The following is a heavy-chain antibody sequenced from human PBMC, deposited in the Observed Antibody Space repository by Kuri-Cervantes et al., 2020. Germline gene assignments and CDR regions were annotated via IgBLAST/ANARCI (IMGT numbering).Heavy chain of an antibody. D-gene: IGHD2/OR15-2a*01. CDR1: GGTFTNSP. Sequence: ASVKVSCKASGGTFTNSPFIWVRQAPGKGLEWMGGFDPEDGETIYAQKFQGRVTMTEDTSTDTAYMELSSLRSEDTAVYYCATDGAGRYAFTLLYGMDVWGQGTTVTVSS. J-gene: IGHJ6*02. V-gene: IGHV1-24*01. CDR2: FDPEDGET. CDR3: ATDGAGRYAFTLLYGMDV.